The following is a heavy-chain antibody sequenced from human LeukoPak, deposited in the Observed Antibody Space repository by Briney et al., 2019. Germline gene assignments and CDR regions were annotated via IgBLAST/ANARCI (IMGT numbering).Heavy chain of an antibody. CDR2: ISISSGNI. J-gene: IGHJ4*02. CDR1: GFSFSSYS. V-gene: IGHV3-21*01. Sequence: GGSLRLSCAASGFSFSSYSMNWVRQAPGKGPEWVSSISISSGNIYYADSVKGRFTISRDNAKNSLYLQMNSLRAEDTAVYYCARAQVTTSTRFDYWGQGILVTVYS. CDR3: ARAQVTTSTRFDY. D-gene: IGHD4-17*01.